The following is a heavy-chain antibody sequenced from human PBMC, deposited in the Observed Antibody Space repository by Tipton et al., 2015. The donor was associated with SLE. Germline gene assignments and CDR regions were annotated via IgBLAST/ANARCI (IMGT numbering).Heavy chain of an antibody. V-gene: IGHV3-53*05. J-gene: IGHJ4*02. Sequence: SLRLSCAASGFTVSNNYMSWVRQAPGKGLEWVSVIYNGGRTFYADSVKGRFTFSRDNSKNTLYLQMNSLRAEDTAVYYCARDLSGWPIDYWGQGPLVTVSS. CDR2: IYNGGRT. CDR1: GFTVSNNY. CDR3: ARDLSGWPIDY. D-gene: IGHD6-19*01.